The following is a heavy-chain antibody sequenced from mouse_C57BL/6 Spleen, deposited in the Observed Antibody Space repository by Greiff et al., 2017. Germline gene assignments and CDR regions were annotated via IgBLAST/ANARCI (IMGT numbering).Heavy chain of an antibody. Sequence: VQLQESGPELVKPGDSVKISCKASGYSFTGYFMNWVMQSHGKSLEWIGRINPYNGDTFYNQKFKGKATLTVDKSSSTAHMELRSLTSEDSAVYYCARGTYYPHWGQGTLVTVSA. D-gene: IGHD1-1*01. CDR2: INPYNGDT. CDR3: ARGTYYPH. V-gene: IGHV1-20*01. CDR1: GYSFTGYF. J-gene: IGHJ3*01.